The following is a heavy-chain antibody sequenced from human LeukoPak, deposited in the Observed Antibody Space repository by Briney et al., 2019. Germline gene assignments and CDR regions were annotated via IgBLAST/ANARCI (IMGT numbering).Heavy chain of an antibody. Sequence: ASVKVSCKVSGYTLTELSMHWVRQAPGKGLEWMGRFDPEDGDTIYAQKFQGRVTMTADTSRDTVYMELNSLRSEDTAVYYCARERSGSEIFARSFDIWGQGTMVTVSS. CDR1: GYTLTELS. J-gene: IGHJ3*02. CDR3: ARERSGSEIFARSFDI. CDR2: FDPEDGDT. D-gene: IGHD3-3*01. V-gene: IGHV1-24*01.